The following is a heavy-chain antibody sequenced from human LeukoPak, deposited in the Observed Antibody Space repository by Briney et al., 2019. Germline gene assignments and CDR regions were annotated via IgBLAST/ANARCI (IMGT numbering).Heavy chain of an antibody. V-gene: IGHV4-59*08. J-gene: IGHJ6*02. D-gene: IGHD4-17*01. CDR1: GGSFSGCY. CDR3: ARHVSGDYAWLDV. CDR2: ISYSGST. Sequence: KPSETLSLTCAVYGGSFSGCYWSWIRQPPGKGLGWIGYISYSGSTNYNPSLKSRVTISVDTSKNQFSLKLSSVTAADTAVFYCARHVSGDYAWLDVWGQGTTVTVSS.